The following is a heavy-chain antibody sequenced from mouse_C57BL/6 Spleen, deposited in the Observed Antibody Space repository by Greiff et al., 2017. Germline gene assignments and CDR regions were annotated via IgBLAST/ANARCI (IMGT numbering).Heavy chain of an antibody. V-gene: IGHV5-12*01. CDR2: ISNGGGST. CDR3: ARSPREDIWAMDY. Sequence: EVKLMESGGGLVQPGGSLKLSCAASGFTFSDYYMYWVRQTPEKRLQWVAYISNGGGSTYYPDTVKGRFTISRDNAKNTLYLQMSRLKSEDTAMYYCARSPREDIWAMDYWGQGTSVTVSS. J-gene: IGHJ4*01. CDR1: GFTFSDYY.